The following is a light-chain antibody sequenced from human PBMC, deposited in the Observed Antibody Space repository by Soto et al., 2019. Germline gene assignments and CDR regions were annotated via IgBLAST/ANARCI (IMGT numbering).Light chain of an antibody. Sequence: QSALTQPASVSGCPGQSITISCTGTSSDVGSYNLVSWYQQHPGKAPKLMIYEVSKRPSGVSNRFSGSKSGNTASLTISGLQAEDEADYYCCSYAGSRDYVFGTGTKVTVL. CDR3: CSYAGSRDYV. J-gene: IGLJ1*01. CDR2: EVS. CDR1: SSDVGSYNL. V-gene: IGLV2-23*02.